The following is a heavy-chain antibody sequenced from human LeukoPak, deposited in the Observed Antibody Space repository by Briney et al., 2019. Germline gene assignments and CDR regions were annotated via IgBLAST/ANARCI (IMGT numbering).Heavy chain of an antibody. V-gene: IGHV1-69*13. Sequence: ASVKVSCKASGGTFSSYAINWVRQAPGQGLEWMGGIIPIFGTANYAQKFQGRVTITADESTSTAYMELSSLRSEDTAVYYCARDGSRSLDTATYYFDYWGQGTLVTVSS. CDR1: GGTFSSYA. CDR3: ARDGSRSLDTATYYFDY. D-gene: IGHD5-18*01. CDR2: IIPIFGTA. J-gene: IGHJ4*02.